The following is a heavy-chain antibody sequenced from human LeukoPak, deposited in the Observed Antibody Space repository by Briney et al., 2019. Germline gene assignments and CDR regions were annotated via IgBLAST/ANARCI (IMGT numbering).Heavy chain of an antibody. Sequence: ASVKVSCKASGYTFTNHAMYWVRQAPGQGLEWMGWIDTANGNTKYLQKFQGRVTITRDTSARIVYMELSSLRFEDTALYYCARPGASSPGNWFASWGQGSLVTVSS. CDR2: IDTANGNT. D-gene: IGHD6-13*01. CDR1: GYTFTNHA. CDR3: ARPGASSPGNWFAS. V-gene: IGHV1-3*04. J-gene: IGHJ5*01.